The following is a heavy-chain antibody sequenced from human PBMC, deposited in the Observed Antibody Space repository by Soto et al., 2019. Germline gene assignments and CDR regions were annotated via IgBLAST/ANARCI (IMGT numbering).Heavy chain of an antibody. D-gene: IGHD3-10*01. Sequence: GGSLRLSCAASGFTFDDYAMHWVRQAPGKGLEWVSGISWNSGSIGYADSVKGRFTISRDNAKNSLYLQMNSLRAEDTALYYCAKDMVPSYNMVRGALSGGYYYYYMDVWGKGTTVTVSS. V-gene: IGHV3-9*01. CDR2: ISWNSGSI. J-gene: IGHJ6*03. CDR1: GFTFDDYA. CDR3: AKDMVPSYNMVRGALSGGYYYYYMDV.